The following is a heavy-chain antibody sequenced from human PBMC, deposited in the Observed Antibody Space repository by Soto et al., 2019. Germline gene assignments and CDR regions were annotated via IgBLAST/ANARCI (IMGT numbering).Heavy chain of an antibody. Sequence: QLHLVQSGAVVKKPGASVTVSCSASGYPVTAYYMHWVRQAPGRGLEWMGGINPATGAAKYTQTFQGGVPMPRANSTSTVFMALGGLTSKDTAVFYLARGGGVGVAGSAAFDMWGQGTLVTVSS. CDR1: GYPVTAYY. J-gene: IGHJ3*02. D-gene: IGHD3-3*01. CDR3: ARGGGVGVAGSAAFDM. CDR2: INPATGAA. V-gene: IGHV1-2*02.